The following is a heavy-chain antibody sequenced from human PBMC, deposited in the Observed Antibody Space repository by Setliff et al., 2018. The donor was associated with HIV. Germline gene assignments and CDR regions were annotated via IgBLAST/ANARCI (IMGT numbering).Heavy chain of an antibody. J-gene: IGHJ4*02. CDR1: GYTFTAYY. CDR2: INPNSGGT. V-gene: IGHV1-2*02. Sequence: ASVKVSCKAYGYTFTAYYMHWVRQAPGQGLEWMGWINPNSGGTNYAQKFRGRVTMTRDTSINTAHMYLSSLRSDDTAIYFCARGTDFWSGSSNFDYWGQGIQVTVS. CDR3: ARGTDFWSGSSNFDY. D-gene: IGHD3-3*01.